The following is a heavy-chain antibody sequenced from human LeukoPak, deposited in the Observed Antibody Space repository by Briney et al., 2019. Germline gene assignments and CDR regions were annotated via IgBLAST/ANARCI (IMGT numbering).Heavy chain of an antibody. CDR2: INHSGST. D-gene: IGHD3-9*01. CDR3: ARGLDILTGYRRHNWFNP. J-gene: IGHJ5*02. CDR1: SGSFSGYY. Sequence: PSETLSLTCIVSSGSFSGYYWSWIRQPPGKGLEWIGEINHSGSTNYNPSLKSRVTISVDTSKNQFSLKLSSVTAADTAVYYCARGLDILTGYRRHNWFNPWGQGTLVTVSS. V-gene: IGHV4-34*01.